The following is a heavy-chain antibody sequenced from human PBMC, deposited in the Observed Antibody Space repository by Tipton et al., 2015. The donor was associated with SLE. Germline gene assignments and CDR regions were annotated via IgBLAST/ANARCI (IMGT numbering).Heavy chain of an antibody. CDR2: IRYDESNQ. Sequence: SLRLSCVASGFGFSTYVIHWVRQAPGKGLEWVAYIRYDESNQYYRDSVRGRFTISRDNSKNTVFLQMNSLRVEDTAVYFCAKETRSSGYYSDYWGQGTLVTVSS. D-gene: IGHD3-22*01. CDR3: AKETRSSGYYSDY. J-gene: IGHJ4*02. CDR1: GFGFSTYV. V-gene: IGHV3-30*02.